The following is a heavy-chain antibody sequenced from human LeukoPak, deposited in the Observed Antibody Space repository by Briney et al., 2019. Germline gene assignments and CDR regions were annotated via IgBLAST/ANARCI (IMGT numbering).Heavy chain of an antibody. Sequence: SETLSLTCTVSGGSISGYYWSWIRQPPGKALEWIGYICSSGATNSNPSLKSRVTISVDSSKNQFSLKLTSVTAADTAVYYCARRFDTSGWVDYWGQGTLVTVSS. CDR2: ICSSGAT. CDR3: ARRFDTSGWVDY. J-gene: IGHJ4*02. D-gene: IGHD6-19*01. V-gene: IGHV4-4*09. CDR1: GGSISGYY.